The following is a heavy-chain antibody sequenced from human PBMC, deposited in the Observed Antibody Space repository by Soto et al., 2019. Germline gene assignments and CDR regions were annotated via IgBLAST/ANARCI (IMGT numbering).Heavy chain of an antibody. J-gene: IGHJ5*01. CDR1: GFTLSNTG. CDR3: AKEWGSSGWFNWFDS. CDR2: ISHDGFSQ. Sequence: QVQLVESGGGVVQPGTSLRLSCVVSGFTLSNTGVHWVRQAPGKGLEWVAMISHDGFSQHYVDSVRGRFTISRDNSKNTLYLQMDRLRPEETSVYYCAKEWGSSGWFNWFDSWGQGTLVIVSS. V-gene: IGHV3-30*18. D-gene: IGHD6-13*01.